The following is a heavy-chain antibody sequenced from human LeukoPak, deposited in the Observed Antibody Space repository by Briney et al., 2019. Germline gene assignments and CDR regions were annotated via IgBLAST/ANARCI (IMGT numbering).Heavy chain of an antibody. CDR3: AAAVRSYGMDV. D-gene: IGHD6-25*01. V-gene: IGHV3-30*19. CDR2: ISYDGSNK. J-gene: IGHJ6*02. Sequence: GGSLRLSCAASGFTLSSYGMHWVRQAPGKGLEWVAVISYDGSNKYYADSVKGRFTISRDNSKNTLYLQMNSLRAEDTAVYYCAAAVRSYGMDVWGQGTTVTVSS. CDR1: GFTLSSYG.